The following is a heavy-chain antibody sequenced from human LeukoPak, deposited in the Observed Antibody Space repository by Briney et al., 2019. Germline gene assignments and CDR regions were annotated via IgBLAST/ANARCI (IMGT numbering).Heavy chain of an antibody. CDR2: LYCSGST. CDR3: ARGASGYDAPGDWFDP. CDR1: GGSIRSSSYY. J-gene: IGHJ5*02. D-gene: IGHD5-12*01. Sequence: SETLSLTCTVSGGSIRSSSYYWGWIRQPPGKGLEWIGSLYCSGSTYYNPSLKSRVTISVDTSKNQFSLKLSSVTAADTAVYYCARGASGYDAPGDWFDPWAQGTLVTVSS. V-gene: IGHV4-39*01.